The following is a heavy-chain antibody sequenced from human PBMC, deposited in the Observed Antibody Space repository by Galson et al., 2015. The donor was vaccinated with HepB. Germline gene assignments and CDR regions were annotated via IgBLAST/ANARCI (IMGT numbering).Heavy chain of an antibody. V-gene: IGHV3-23*01. CDR3: AKDLGVYYDSSGYGFDP. CDR2: ISGSGGST. J-gene: IGHJ5*02. D-gene: IGHD3-22*01. Sequence: KGLEWVSAISGSGGSTYYADSVKGRFTISRDNSKNTLYLQMNSLRAEDTAVYYCAKDLGVYYDSSGYGFDPWGQGTLVTVSS.